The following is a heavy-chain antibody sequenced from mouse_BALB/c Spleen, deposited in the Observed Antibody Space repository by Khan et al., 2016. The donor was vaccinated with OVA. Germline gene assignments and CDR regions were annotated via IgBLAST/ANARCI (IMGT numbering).Heavy chain of an antibody. CDR2: INTDTGEP. J-gene: IGHJ2*01. CDR1: GYTFTNYG. CDR3: ARLITTLFDY. D-gene: IGHD1-2*01. Sequence: QIQLVQSGPELKKPGETVKISCKASGYTFTNYGMNWVKQAPGKGLKWMGWINTDTGEPTYAEEFKGRFAFSLETSANTAYLQINNLRNDDTATXFWARLITTLFDYWGQGTTLTVSS. V-gene: IGHV9-3*02.